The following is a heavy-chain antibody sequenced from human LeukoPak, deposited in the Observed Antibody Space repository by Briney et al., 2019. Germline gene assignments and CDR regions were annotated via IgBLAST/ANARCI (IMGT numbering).Heavy chain of an antibody. CDR3: AKGTSHYYDSSGYYY. Sequence: GGSLRLSCAASGFTFSSYAMSWVRQAAGEGLEWVSAISGSGGSTYYADSVKGRFTISRHNSKNTLYLQMNRLRAEHTAVYYCAKGTSHYYDSSGYYYWGQGTLVTVSS. CDR1: GFTFSSYA. D-gene: IGHD3-22*01. V-gene: IGHV3-23*01. J-gene: IGHJ4*02. CDR2: ISGSGGST.